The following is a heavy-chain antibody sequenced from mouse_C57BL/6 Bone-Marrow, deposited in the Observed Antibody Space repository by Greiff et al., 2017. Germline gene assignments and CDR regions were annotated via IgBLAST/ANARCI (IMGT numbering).Heavy chain of an antibody. Sequence: EVQLQQSGPVLVKPGASVKMSCKASGYTFTDYYMNWVKQSHGKSLEWIGVINPYNGGTSYNQKFKGKATLTVDKSSSTAYMELNSLTSEDSAVYYCARWYCGSSSFFEYWGQGTTLTVSS. CDR1: GYTFTDYY. J-gene: IGHJ2*01. D-gene: IGHD1-1*01. CDR3: ARWYCGSSSFFEY. CDR2: INPYNGGT. V-gene: IGHV1-19*01.